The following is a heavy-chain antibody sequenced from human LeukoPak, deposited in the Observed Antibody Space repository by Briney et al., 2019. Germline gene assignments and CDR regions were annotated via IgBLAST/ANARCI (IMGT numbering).Heavy chain of an antibody. CDR3: ARLAARMLAAPFDL. Sequence: GESLKISCKGSVYSFTSYWIGWVRQMPGKGLEWMGIIYPGDSDTRYSPSFQGQVTISADKSITNAYLQWSGLKASDTAMYYCARLAARMLAAPFDLWGQGPRVPLPS. D-gene: IGHD6-6*01. CDR1: VYSFTSYW. J-gene: IGHJ4*02. CDR2: IYPGDSDT. V-gene: IGHV5-51*01.